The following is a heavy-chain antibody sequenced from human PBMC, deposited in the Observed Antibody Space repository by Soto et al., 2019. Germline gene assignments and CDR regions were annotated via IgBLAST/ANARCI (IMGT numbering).Heavy chain of an antibody. CDR1: GYTFTSYG. J-gene: IGHJ6*02. Sequence: QVQLVQSGAEVKKPGASVKVSCKASGYTFTSYGISWVRQAPGQGLEWMGWISAYNGNTNYAQKLQGRVTMTTDTSTSTAYMELRSLGSDDTAVYYCAIRHGSGRSTYYYYGMDVWGQGTTVTVPS. D-gene: IGHD3-10*01. V-gene: IGHV1-18*01. CDR3: AIRHGSGRSTYYYYGMDV. CDR2: ISAYNGNT.